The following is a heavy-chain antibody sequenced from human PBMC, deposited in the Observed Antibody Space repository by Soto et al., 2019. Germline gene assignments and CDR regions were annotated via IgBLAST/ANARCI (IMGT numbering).Heavy chain of an antibody. CDR3: VIAHGDHSFRDV. J-gene: IGHJ4*02. CDR1: GFTFGSYT. V-gene: IGHV3-21*01. CDR2: ISSSSSYI. D-gene: IGHD4-17*01. Sequence: PGGSLRLSCAASGFTFGSYTLHWVRQASGKGLEWVSSISSSSSYIYYADSVQGRFTISRDNAKSSPYLQMNSLRAEDTAVYYCVIAHGDHSFRDVRGPGILVTVFS.